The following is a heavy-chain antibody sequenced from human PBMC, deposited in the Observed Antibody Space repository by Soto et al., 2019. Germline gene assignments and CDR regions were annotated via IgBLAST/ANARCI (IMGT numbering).Heavy chain of an antibody. CDR2: IYYSGST. J-gene: IGHJ5*02. CDR3: ASFRCSGGSCALSP. CDR1: GGSISSGDYY. V-gene: IGHV4-30-4*01. D-gene: IGHD2-15*01. Sequence: QVQLQESGPGLVKPSQTLSLTCTVSGGSISSGDYYWSWIRQPPGKVLEWIGYIYYSGSTYYNPSLKSRVTISVDTSKNQFSLKLSSVTAADTTVYYCASFRCSGGSCALSPWGQGTLVTVSS.